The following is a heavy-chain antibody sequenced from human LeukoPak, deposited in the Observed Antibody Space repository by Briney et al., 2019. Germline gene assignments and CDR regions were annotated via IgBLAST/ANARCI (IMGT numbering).Heavy chain of an antibody. CDR3: ARDMADPKGWFDP. CDR1: GYTFTGYY. J-gene: IGHJ5*02. V-gene: IGHV1-18*04. CDR2: ISAYNGNT. Sequence: ASVKVSCKASGYTFTGYYMHWVRQAPGQGLEWMGWISAYNGNTNYAQKLQGRVTMTTDTSTSTAYMELRSLRSDDTAVYYCARDMADPKGWFDPWGQGTLVTVSS. D-gene: IGHD5-24*01.